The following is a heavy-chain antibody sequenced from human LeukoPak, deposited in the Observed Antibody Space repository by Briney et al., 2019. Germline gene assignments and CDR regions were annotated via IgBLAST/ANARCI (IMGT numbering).Heavy chain of an antibody. CDR1: GGSISSGRYY. Sequence: PSQTLSLTCNVSGGSISSGRYYWTWIRQPAGKGLEWIGRIYTRGSTNYNPSLKSRVTISVDTSKNQFSLKLSSVTAADTAVYYCVFTNIVATIFDYWGQGTLVTVSS. CDR3: VFTNIVATIFDY. V-gene: IGHV4-61*02. D-gene: IGHD5-12*01. CDR2: IYTRGST. J-gene: IGHJ4*02.